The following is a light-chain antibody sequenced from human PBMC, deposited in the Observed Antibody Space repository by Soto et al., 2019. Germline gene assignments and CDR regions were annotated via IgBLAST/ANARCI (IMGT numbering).Light chain of an antibody. V-gene: IGLV2-14*01. J-gene: IGLJ2*01. CDR1: SSDVGAYKH. CDR2: DVR. CDR3: SSYTTSASVI. Sequence: QSALTQPASVSGSPGQSITITCTGTSSDVGAYKHVSWFQQRPGKAPKLIIYDVRYRPSGVSNRFSASKSDNTASLTISRLQDEDEGNYYCSSYTTSASVIFGGGTKLTVL.